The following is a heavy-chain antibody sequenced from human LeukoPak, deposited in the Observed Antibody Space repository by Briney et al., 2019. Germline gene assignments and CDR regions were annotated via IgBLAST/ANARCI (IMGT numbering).Heavy chain of an antibody. D-gene: IGHD3-10*01. CDR2: ISDTGGYT. V-gene: IGHV3-23*01. CDR3: AKRSGDY. CDR1: GFTFSNYG. Sequence: GGSLRLSCAASGFTFSNYGMSWVRQAPGKGLEWVSAISDTGGYTYYADSVKGRFTISRDNSKNTLYLQMNSLRAEDTAVYYCAKRSGDYWGQGTLVTVSS. J-gene: IGHJ4*02.